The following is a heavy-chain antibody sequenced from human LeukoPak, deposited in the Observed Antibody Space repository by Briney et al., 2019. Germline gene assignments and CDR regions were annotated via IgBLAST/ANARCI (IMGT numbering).Heavy chain of an antibody. D-gene: IGHD3/OR15-3a*01. CDR2: IFYSGST. V-gene: IGHV4-39*01. Sequence: PSETLSLTCSVSGGSISNYGCYWVWIRQPPGKGLEWIGTIFYSGSTYHSPSLKSRLTMSVDLSENQFSLKLTSVTGVDTSVYYCARYISSDMICEYWGQGTLVTVSS. CDR1: GGSISNYGCY. CDR3: ARYISSDMICEY. J-gene: IGHJ4*02.